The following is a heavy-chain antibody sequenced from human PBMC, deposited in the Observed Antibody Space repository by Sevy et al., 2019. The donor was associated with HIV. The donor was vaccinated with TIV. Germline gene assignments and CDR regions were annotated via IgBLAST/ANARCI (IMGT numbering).Heavy chain of an antibody. Sequence: GGSLRLSCAASAFTFSANWTNWVRQAPGKGLEWVANIKADGSDKHYVDSVEGRFTISRDNAKNLLFLQMNSLRVEDTAVYYCAHETFGRFESWGQGTLVTVSS. CDR1: AFTFSANW. V-gene: IGHV3-7*01. J-gene: IGHJ4*02. D-gene: IGHD3-16*01. CDR2: IKADGSDK. CDR3: AHETFGRFES.